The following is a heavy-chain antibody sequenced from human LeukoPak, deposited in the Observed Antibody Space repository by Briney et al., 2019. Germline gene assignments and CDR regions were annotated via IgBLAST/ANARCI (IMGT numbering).Heavy chain of an antibody. V-gene: IGHV3-7*01. CDR3: AAHDSSGYYFNY. CDR1: GFILSNYW. D-gene: IGHD3-22*01. J-gene: IGHJ4*02. CDR2: IKQDGSEK. Sequence: GGSLRLSCEVSGFILSNYWMSWVRQAPGKGLEWVANIKQDGSEKYYVDSVKGRFTISRDNAKNSLYLQMNSLRAEDTTVYYCAAHDSSGYYFNYWGQGTLVTVSS.